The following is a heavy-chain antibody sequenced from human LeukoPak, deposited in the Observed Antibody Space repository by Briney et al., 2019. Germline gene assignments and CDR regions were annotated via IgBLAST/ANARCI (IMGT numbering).Heavy chain of an antibody. J-gene: IGHJ4*02. Sequence: PGGSPRLSCAASGFTFTSYAMSWVRQAPGKGLEWVSAISGSGGSTYYADSVKGRFTISRDNSKNTLYLQMNSLRAEDTAVYYCAKDLLGIRQFDYWGQGTLVTVSS. CDR2: ISGSGGST. CDR1: GFTFTSYA. CDR3: AKDLLGIRQFDY. V-gene: IGHV3-23*01. D-gene: IGHD7-27*01.